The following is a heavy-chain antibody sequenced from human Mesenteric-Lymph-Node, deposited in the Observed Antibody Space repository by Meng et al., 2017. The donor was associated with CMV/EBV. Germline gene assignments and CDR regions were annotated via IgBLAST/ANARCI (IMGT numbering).Heavy chain of an antibody. J-gene: IGHJ4*02. CDR1: GFTFSSYA. D-gene: IGHD1-7*01. Sequence: GESLKISCAASGFTFSSYAMSWVRQAPGKGLEWVSAISDSGGSTYYADSVKGRFTISRDNSKNTLYLQMNSLRAEDTAVYYCAKAQGTRGTTGAKYFDYWGQGTLVTVSS. CDR3: AKAQGTRGTTGAKYFDY. V-gene: IGHV3-23*01. CDR2: ISDSGGST.